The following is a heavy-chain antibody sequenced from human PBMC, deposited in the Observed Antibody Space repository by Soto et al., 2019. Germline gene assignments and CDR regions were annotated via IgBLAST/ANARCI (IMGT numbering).Heavy chain of an antibody. CDR1: GASISSGTYY. CDR3: ARDRHGDEIDY. Sequence: SSETLSLTCTVSGASISSGTYYWTWIRQHPGKGLEWIGYIYYSGSTYYNPSLKSRLTMSVDTSKNQFSLKLSSVTAADTAVYFCARDRHGDEIDYWGQGTLVTVSS. V-gene: IGHV4-31*03. CDR2: IYYSGST. J-gene: IGHJ4*02. D-gene: IGHD4-17*01.